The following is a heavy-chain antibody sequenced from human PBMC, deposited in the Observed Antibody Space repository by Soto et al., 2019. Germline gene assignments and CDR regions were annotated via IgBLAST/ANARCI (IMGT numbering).Heavy chain of an antibody. D-gene: IGHD3-22*01. J-gene: IGHJ4*02. CDR2: IKQDGSEK. Sequence: GGSLRLSCAASGFTFSSYWMSWVRQAPGKGLEWVANIKQDGSEKYYVDSVKARFTISRDNAKNSLYLQMNSLRAEDTAVYYCARGVNYYDSSGNIGQSHYFDYWGQGTLVTVSS. V-gene: IGHV3-7*05. CDR3: ARGVNYYDSSGNIGQSHYFDY. CDR1: GFTFSSYW.